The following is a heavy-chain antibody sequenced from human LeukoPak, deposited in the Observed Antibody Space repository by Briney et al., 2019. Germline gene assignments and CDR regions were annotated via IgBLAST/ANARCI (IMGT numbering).Heavy chain of an antibody. CDR2: IIPILGIA. J-gene: IGHJ4*02. V-gene: IGHV1-69*04. CDR1: GGTFSSYT. Sequence: SVKVSCKASGGTFSSYTISWLRQAPGQGLEWMGRIIPILGIANYAQKFQGRVTITADKSTSTAYMELSSLRSEDTAVYYCARESAIPGVFDYWGQGTLVTVSS. CDR3: ARESAIPGVFDY. D-gene: IGHD2-2*02.